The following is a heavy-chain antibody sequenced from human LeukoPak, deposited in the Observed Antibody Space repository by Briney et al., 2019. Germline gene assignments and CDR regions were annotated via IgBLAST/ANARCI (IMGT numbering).Heavy chain of an antibody. CDR2: ISVYNGNT. CDR1: GYTFTSHH. D-gene: IGHD2-2*02. Sequence: ASVKVSCKASGYTFTSHHISWVRQAPGQGLEWIGWISVYNGNTNYAQKLQGRVTMTTDTSTSTAYMELRSLRSDDTAVYYCARVRYCSSSSCYKWDNWFDPWGQGTLVTVSS. CDR3: ARVRYCSSSSCYKWDNWFDP. V-gene: IGHV1-18*01. J-gene: IGHJ5*02.